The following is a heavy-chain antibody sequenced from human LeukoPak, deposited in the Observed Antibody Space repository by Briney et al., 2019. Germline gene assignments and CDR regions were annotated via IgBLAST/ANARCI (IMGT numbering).Heavy chain of an antibody. V-gene: IGHV4-39*07. Sequence: KSSETLSLTCTVSGGSVSSSHYWGWIRQPPGKGLEWIGSIYYGGSTYYNASLRSRVTTSVDTSKNQFSLKLSSVTAADTAVYYCATAKLGNFDYWGQGTLVTVSS. CDR3: ATAKLGNFDY. J-gene: IGHJ4*02. D-gene: IGHD7-27*01. CDR1: GGSVSSSHY. CDR2: IYYGGST.